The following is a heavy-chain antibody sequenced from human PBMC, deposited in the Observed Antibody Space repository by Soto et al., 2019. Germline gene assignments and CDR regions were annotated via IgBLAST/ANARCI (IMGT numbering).Heavy chain of an antibody. V-gene: IGHV1-2*02. Sequence: QVQLVQSGAEVKKPGASVKVSCKASGYTVTDHHLHCVRHAPGQGLEWMGWINPNRGGTKYAQKYQGRVAMNRDTSISTVYMELSRMSSDSTALYCCASDRRDMSSDLVYAGGEIDFWGEGTLVTVSS. CDR3: ASDRRDMSSDLVYAGGEIDF. CDR1: GYTVTDHH. CDR2: INPNRGGT. D-gene: IGHD2-15*01. J-gene: IGHJ4*02.